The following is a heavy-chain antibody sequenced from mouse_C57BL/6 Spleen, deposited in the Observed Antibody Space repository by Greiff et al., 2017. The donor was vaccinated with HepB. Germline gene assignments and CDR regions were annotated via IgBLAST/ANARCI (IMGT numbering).Heavy chain of an antibody. Sequence: EVMLVESGGGLVQPKGSLKLSCAASGFSFNTYAMNWVRQAPGKGLEWVARIRSKSNNYATYYADSVKDRFTISRDDSESMLYLQMNNLKTEDTAMYYCVRHPGIEGYFDVWGTGTTVTVSS. D-gene: IGHD2-12*01. CDR2: IRSKSNNYAT. CDR1: GFSFNTYA. V-gene: IGHV10-1*01. CDR3: VRHPGIEGYFDV. J-gene: IGHJ1*03.